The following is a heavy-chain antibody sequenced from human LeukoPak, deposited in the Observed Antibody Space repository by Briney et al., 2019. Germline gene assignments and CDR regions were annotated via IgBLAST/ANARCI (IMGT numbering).Heavy chain of an antibody. CDR3: ARGGITMVRGVSHSPLDC. J-gene: IGHJ4*02. CDR1: GGSISSYY. V-gene: IGHV4-4*07. CDR2: IYTSGST. Sequence: SETLSLTCTVSGGSISSYYWSWIRQPAGKGLEWIGRIYTSGSTNYNPSLKSRVTMSVDTSKNQFSLKLSSVTAADTAVYYCARGGITMVRGVSHSPLDCWGQGTLVTVSS. D-gene: IGHD3-10*01.